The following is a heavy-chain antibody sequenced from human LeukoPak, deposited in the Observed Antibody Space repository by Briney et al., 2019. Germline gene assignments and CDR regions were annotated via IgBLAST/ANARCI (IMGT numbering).Heavy chain of an antibody. V-gene: IGHV4-34*01. Sequence: NPSETLSLTCAVYGGSFSGYYWSWIRQPPGKGLEWIGEINHSGSTNYNPSLKSRVTISVDTSKNQFSLNLSSVTAADTAVYYCARETSQKGAHYMDVWGKGTTVTISS. CDR1: GGSFSGYY. J-gene: IGHJ6*03. CDR3: ARETSQKGAHYMDV. D-gene: IGHD3-16*01. CDR2: INHSGST.